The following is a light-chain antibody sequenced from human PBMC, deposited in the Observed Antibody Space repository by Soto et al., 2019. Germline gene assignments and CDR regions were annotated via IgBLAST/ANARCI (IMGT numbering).Light chain of an antibody. V-gene: IGLV2-14*01. J-gene: IGLJ1*01. Sequence: QSALTQPASVSGSPGQSITISCTGTSSDVGAYNYVSWYQQYPGRAPKVIIFEVRKRPSGVSTRFSGSKSGDTASLTISGLQAEDEADYYSSSYRSSTTFVFGTGTKVTVL. CDR1: SSDVGAYNY. CDR2: EVR. CDR3: SSYRSSTTFV.